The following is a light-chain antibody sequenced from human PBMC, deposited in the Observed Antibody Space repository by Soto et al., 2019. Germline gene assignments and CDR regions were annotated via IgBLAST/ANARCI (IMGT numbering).Light chain of an antibody. CDR3: SSYTTSNTRQIV. Sequence: QSALTQPASVSGSPGQSTTISCTGTSGDVGGYNYVSWYQHHPGKAPKLLIYDVSNRPSGVSNRFSGSKSDNTASLTISGLQPEDEADYYCSSYTTSNTRQIVFGTGTKLTVL. CDR1: SGDVGGYNY. CDR2: DVS. V-gene: IGLV2-14*03. J-gene: IGLJ1*01.